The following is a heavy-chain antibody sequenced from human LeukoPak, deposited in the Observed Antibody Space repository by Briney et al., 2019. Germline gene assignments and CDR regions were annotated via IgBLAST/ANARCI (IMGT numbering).Heavy chain of an antibody. V-gene: IGHV3-23*01. CDR1: GFTFSSYG. D-gene: IGHD3-9*01. CDR2: ISGSGGST. Sequence: GGSLRLSCAASGFTFSSYGMSWVRQAPGKGLEWVSAISGSGGSTYYADSVKGRFTISRDNSKNTLCLQMNSLRAEDTAVYYCAKDQHYYDILNFDYWGQGTLVTVSS. CDR3: AKDQHYYDILNFDY. J-gene: IGHJ4*02.